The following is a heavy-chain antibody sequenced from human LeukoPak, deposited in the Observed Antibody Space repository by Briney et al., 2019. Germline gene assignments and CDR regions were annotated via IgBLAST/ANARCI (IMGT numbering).Heavy chain of an antibody. CDR3: AKGYWSHPTFDI. D-gene: IGHD2-8*02. CDR2: ISGSGGST. Sequence: PGGSLRLSCAASGFTFSSYAMSWVRQAPGKGLEWVSAISGSGGSTYYAESVKGRFTISRDNSKNTLYLQMNSLRAEDTAVYYCAKGYWSHPTFDIWGQGTMVTVSS. J-gene: IGHJ3*02. CDR1: GFTFSSYA. V-gene: IGHV3-23*01.